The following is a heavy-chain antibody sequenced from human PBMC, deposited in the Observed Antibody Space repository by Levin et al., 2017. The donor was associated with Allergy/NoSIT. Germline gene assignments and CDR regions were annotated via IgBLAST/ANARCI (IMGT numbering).Heavy chain of an antibody. CDR2: INHSGST. V-gene: IGHV4-34*01. J-gene: IGHJ5*02. CDR1: GGSFSGYY. Sequence: SETLSLTCAVYGGSFSGYYWSWIRQPPGKGLEWIGEINHSGSTNYNPSLKSRVTISVDTSKNQFSLKLSSVTAADTAVYYCARGLALWGQGTLVTVSS. CDR3: ARGLAL.